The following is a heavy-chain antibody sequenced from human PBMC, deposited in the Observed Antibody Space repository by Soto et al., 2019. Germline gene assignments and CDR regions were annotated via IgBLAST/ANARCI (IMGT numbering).Heavy chain of an antibody. CDR1: GFTSNRYA. CDR3: AKDPEVVVTAPDY. Sequence: EVQLLESGGGLVQPGGSLRLSCAASGFTSNRYAMNWVRQAAGKGLEWVSGISGSGATTYYADSVKGRFTISRDNSKNTLYLQMNSLGAGDTAVYYCAKDPEVVVTAPDYWGQGTLVTVSS. J-gene: IGHJ4*02. D-gene: IGHD2-21*02. CDR2: ISGSGATT. V-gene: IGHV3-23*01.